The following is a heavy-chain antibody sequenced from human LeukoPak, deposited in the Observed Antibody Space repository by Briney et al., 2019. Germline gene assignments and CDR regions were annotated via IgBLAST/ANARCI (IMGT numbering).Heavy chain of an antibody. CDR1: GGIFSSYA. J-gene: IGHJ4*02. Sequence: SVKVSCKASGGIFSSYAISWVRQAPGQGLEWMGRIIPIFGTANYAQKFQGRVTITTDESTSTAYMELSSLRSEDTAVYYCARDQANYYDSSGYYYPLNYWGQGTLVTVSS. V-gene: IGHV1-69*05. CDR2: IIPIFGTA. CDR3: ARDQANYYDSSGYYYPLNY. D-gene: IGHD3-22*01.